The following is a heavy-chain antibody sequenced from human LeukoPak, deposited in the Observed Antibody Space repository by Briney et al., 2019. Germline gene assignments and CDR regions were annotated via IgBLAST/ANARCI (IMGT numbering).Heavy chain of an antibody. J-gene: IGHJ4*02. CDR3: ARIGITMMDR. D-gene: IGHD3-22*01. CDR2: ISSSGSAI. Sequence: GGSLRLSRAASGFTFSTYEMNWGPHAPGKGRGWVSYISSSGSAIYYADSVKGRFTISRDNAKNSLFLQMNSLRTEDTAFYFCARIGITMMDRWGQGTLVTVSS. V-gene: IGHV3-48*03. CDR1: GFTFSTYE.